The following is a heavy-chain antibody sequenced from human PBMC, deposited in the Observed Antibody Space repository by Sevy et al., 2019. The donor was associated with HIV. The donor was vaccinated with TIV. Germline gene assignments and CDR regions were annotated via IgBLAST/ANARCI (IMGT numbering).Heavy chain of an antibody. CDR2: ISSSISTI. CDR1: GFTFSSYS. Sequence: GGSLRLSCAASGFTFSSYSMNWVRQAPGKRLEWVSYISSSISTIYYADSVKGRFTISRDNAKNSLYLQMNSLRAEDTAVYYCARTGPPGYYYDSSGSDYWGQGTLVTVSS. J-gene: IGHJ4*02. V-gene: IGHV3-48*01. D-gene: IGHD3-22*01. CDR3: ARTGPPGYYYDSSGSDY.